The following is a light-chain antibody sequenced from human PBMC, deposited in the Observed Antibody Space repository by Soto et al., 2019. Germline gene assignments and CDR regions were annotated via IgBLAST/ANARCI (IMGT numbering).Light chain of an antibody. CDR2: EVS. CDR1: SSDVGGYNY. J-gene: IGLJ1*01. V-gene: IGLV2-14*01. Sequence: QSALTQPASVSGSPGQSITISCTGTSSDVGGYNYVSWYQQHPGKAPKLMIYEVSTRPSGVSNRFSGYKSGNTASLTIYGLQAEYEADYYCSSYTSSTLRVLGTGTKVTVL. CDR3: SSYTSSTLRV.